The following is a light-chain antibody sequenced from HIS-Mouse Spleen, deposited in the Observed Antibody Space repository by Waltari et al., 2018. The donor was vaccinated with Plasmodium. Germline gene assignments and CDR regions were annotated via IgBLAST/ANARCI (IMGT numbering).Light chain of an antibody. J-gene: IGKJ1*01. CDR2: GAS. CDR3: QQYGSSPWT. V-gene: IGKV3-20*01. CDR1: QSVSSSY. Sequence: EIVLTQSPGTLSLSPGERATLSCRARQSVSSSYLAWYQQKPGQAPRLLIYGASSRATGILDRFSGSGSGTDFTLTISRLEPEDFAVYYCQQYGSSPWTFGQGTKVEIK.